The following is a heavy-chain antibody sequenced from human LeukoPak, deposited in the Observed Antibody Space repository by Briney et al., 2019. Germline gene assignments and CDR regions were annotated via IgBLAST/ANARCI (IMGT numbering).Heavy chain of an antibody. V-gene: IGHV3-23*01. CDR3: AKPGRFLEWLLPFDY. Sequence: GGSLRLSCAASGFTFSSYAMSWVRQAPGKGLEWVSAISGSGGSTYYADSVKGRFTISRDNSKNTLYLQINSLRAEDTAVYYCAKPGRFLEWLLPFDYWGQGTLVTVSS. CDR2: ISGSGGST. CDR1: GFTFSSYA. D-gene: IGHD3-3*01. J-gene: IGHJ4*02.